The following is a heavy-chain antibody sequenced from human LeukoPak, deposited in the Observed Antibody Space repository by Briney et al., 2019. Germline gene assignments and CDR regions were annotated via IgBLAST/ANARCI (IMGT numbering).Heavy chain of an antibody. CDR1: GFTFSSYA. J-gene: IGHJ4*02. Sequence: GGSLRLSCAASGFTFSSYAMHWVRQAPGKGLEWVAVISYDGSNKYYADSVKGRFTISRDNSKNTLYLQMNSLRAEDTAVYYCARDQDGSGSYEVDYWGQGTLVTVSS. D-gene: IGHD3-10*01. CDR3: ARDQDGSGSYEVDY. CDR2: ISYDGSNK. V-gene: IGHV3-30*04.